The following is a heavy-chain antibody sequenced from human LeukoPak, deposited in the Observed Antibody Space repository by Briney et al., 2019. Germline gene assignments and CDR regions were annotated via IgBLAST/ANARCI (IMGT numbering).Heavy chain of an antibody. D-gene: IGHD1-14*01. CDR3: ARDPSEPSSGEDF. Sequence: GGSLRLSCAASGFNFSPFSMNWVRQAPGKGLEWISFISSSSRTTNYAASVKGRFTVSRDNAKNSLFLQMNNLRVEDTAVYFCARDPSEPSSGEDFWGQGTLVTVSS. V-gene: IGHV3-48*04. J-gene: IGHJ4*02. CDR2: ISSSSRTT. CDR1: GFNFSPFS.